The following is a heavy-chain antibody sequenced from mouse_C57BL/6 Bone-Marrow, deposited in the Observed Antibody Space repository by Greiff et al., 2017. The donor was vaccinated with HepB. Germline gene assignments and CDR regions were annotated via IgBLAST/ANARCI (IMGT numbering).Heavy chain of an antibody. CDR2: ISNGGGST. D-gene: IGHD1-1*01. J-gene: IGHJ3*01. Sequence: EVKLMESGGGLVQPGGSLKLSCAASGFTFSDYYMYWVRQTPETRLEWVAYISNGGGSTYYPDTVKGRFTISRDNAKNTLYLQMSRLKSEDTAMYYCARPSVVPFAYWGQGTLVTVSA. CDR1: GFTFSDYY. CDR3: ARPSVVPFAY. V-gene: IGHV5-12*01.